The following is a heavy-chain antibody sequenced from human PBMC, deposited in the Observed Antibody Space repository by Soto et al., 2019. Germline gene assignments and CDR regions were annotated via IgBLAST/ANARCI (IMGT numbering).Heavy chain of an antibody. CDR3: ARGCPYNYGPRSSRVADF. D-gene: IGHD5-18*01. J-gene: IGHJ4*02. Sequence: EVQLVESGGGLVQPGESLRLSCAASGFTFNDYWMHWVRQVPGKGLVWVSRINTDGSSTSYADSVKGRFTISRDNAKNTLSLQMSSLRVEDTAMYYCARGCPYNYGPRSSRVADFWGQGTLVTVSS. CDR1: GFTFNDYW. CDR2: INTDGSST. V-gene: IGHV3-74*01.